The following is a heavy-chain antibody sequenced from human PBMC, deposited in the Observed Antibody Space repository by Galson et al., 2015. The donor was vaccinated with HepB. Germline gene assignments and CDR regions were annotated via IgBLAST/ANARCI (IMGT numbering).Heavy chain of an antibody. D-gene: IGHD6-19*01. CDR1: GFTFSSYG. V-gene: IGHV3-33*01. CDR2: IWYDGSNK. J-gene: IGHJ1*01. CDR3: ARDYRYSSGWYVGTAEYFQH. Sequence: SLRLSCAASGFTFSSYGMHWVRQAPGKGLEWVAVIWYDGSNKYYADSVKGRFTISRDNSKNTLYLQMNSLRAEDTAVYYCARDYRYSSGWYVGTAEYFQHWGQGTLVTVSS.